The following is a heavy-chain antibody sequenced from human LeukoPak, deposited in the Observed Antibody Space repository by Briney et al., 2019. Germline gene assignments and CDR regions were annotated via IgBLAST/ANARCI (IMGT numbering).Heavy chain of an antibody. CDR1: GYTFTSYY. CDR2: INPSGGST. Sequence: ASVKVSCKASGYTFTSYYMHWVRQAPGQGLEWMGIINPSGGSTSYAQKFRGRVTMTRDTSTSTVYMELSSLRSEDTAVYYCARDPHYYDSSGYAFDIWGQGTMVTVSS. CDR3: ARDPHYYDSSGYAFDI. V-gene: IGHV1-46*01. D-gene: IGHD3-22*01. J-gene: IGHJ3*02.